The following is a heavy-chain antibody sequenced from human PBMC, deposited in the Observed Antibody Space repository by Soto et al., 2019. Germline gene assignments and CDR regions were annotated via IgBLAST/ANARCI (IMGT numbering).Heavy chain of an antibody. CDR3: STLRVRYFDWLLPYFDY. Sequence: GESLKISCKGSGYSFTSYWIGWVREMPGKSQEWMGIIYPGDSDTTYSPSFQGQATISADKPISTAFLQWSSLKTSDAAMYYCSTLRVRYFDWLLPYFDYWGQGTLVTVSS. V-gene: IGHV5-51*01. D-gene: IGHD3-9*01. CDR1: GYSFTSYW. J-gene: IGHJ4*02. CDR2: IYPGDSDT.